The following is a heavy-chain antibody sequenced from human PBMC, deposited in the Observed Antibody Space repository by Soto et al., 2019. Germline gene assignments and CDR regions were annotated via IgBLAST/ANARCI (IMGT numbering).Heavy chain of an antibody. CDR2: TPYDGSNK. CDR1: GFTFRSFV. D-gene: IGHD3-16*01. CDR3: ARWGTTGGLDV. Sequence: QVQLVESGGGVVQPGTSLRLSLVGSGFTFRSFVIHWVRQAPGKGLEWVALTPYDGSNKYYDDSVKGRFTISRDNSRNTVDLQMDSLRLEDTALYYCARWGTTGGLDVWGQGTLFSVSS. V-gene: IGHV3-30*19. J-gene: IGHJ4*02.